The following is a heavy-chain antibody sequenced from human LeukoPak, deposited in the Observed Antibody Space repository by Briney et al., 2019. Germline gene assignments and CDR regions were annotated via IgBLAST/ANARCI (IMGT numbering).Heavy chain of an antibody. CDR3: ARAIAVAGRGYYYYYMDA. J-gene: IGHJ6*03. D-gene: IGHD6-19*01. CDR2: IYYSGST. CDR1: GGSISSYY. V-gene: IGHV4-59*08. Sequence: SETLSLTCTVSGGSISSYYWSWIRQPPGKGLEWIGYIYYSGSTNYNPSLKSRVTISVDTSKNQFSLKLSSVTAADTAVYYCARAIAVAGRGYYYYYMDAWGKGTTVTISS.